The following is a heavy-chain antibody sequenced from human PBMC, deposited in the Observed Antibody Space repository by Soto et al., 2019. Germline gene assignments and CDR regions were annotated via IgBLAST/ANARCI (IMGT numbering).Heavy chain of an antibody. D-gene: IGHD2-15*01. CDR1: GGSISSGGYY. CDR2: NCYSGST. Sequence: QVQLQESGPGLVKPSQTLSLTCTVSGGSISSGGYYWSWIRQHPGKGLEWIGYNCYSGSTYYNPSLQRRVTRAVDASKNKFSLKLSSVTAAETAVYYWARLKGRDGRDYWGQGTLVTVSS. V-gene: IGHV4-31*03. CDR3: ARLKGRDGRDY. J-gene: IGHJ4*02.